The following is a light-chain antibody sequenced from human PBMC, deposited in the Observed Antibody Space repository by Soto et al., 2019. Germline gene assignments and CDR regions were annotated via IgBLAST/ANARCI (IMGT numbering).Light chain of an antibody. V-gene: IGLV3-21*04. CDR2: YDT. CDR1: NIGSIS. Sequence: SYELTQPPSVSVAPGKTASITCGGNNIGSISVHWYQQKPGQALVLVIYYDTVRPSGIPERISGSNSGNTATLTITRVEAGDEADYYCQVWDSSSDHVVFGGGTKLTVL. J-gene: IGLJ3*02. CDR3: QVWDSSSDHVV.